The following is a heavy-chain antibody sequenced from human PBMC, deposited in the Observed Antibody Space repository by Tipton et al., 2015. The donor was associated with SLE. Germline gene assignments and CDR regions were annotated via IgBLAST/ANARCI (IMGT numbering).Heavy chain of an antibody. V-gene: IGHV3-33*01. CDR3: ARGPYGSGNAFDI. CDR1: GFTFSSYG. D-gene: IGHD3-10*01. Sequence: SLRLSCAASGFTFSSYGMHWVRQAPGKGMEWVAVIWYDGSNKYYADSVKGRFTISRDNSKNTMYLQMNSLRAEDTAVYYCARGPYGSGNAFDIWGQGTMVTVSS. CDR2: IWYDGSNK. J-gene: IGHJ3*02.